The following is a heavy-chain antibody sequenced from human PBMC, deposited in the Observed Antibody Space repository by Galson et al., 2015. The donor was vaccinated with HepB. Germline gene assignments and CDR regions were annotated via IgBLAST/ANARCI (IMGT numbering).Heavy chain of an antibody. D-gene: IGHD3-10*01. CDR2: ISYDGSNR. Sequence: SLRLSCAASEFTFSSYSMRWVRQAPGKGLEWVADISYDGSNRNHADSVKGRFTISRDNSKNTLYLQMNSLRAEDTAIYYCARGPMQLWLGFDYWGHGTLVTVSS. J-gene: IGHJ4*01. CDR3: ARGPMQLWLGFDY. V-gene: IGHV3-30*04. CDR1: EFTFSSYS.